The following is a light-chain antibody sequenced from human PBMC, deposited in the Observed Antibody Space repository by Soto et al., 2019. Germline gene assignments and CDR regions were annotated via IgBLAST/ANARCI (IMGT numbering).Light chain of an antibody. Sequence: EIVLTQSPATLSLSPGERATLSCRASQSVRNNLAWYQQKPGQAPRLLIYDASDRATGTPARFSGSGSGTDFTLTISSLEPEDFAVYYCQQRSNWPRVTFGQGTRLDFK. J-gene: IGKJ5*01. V-gene: IGKV3-11*01. CDR2: DAS. CDR3: QQRSNWPRVT. CDR1: QSVRNN.